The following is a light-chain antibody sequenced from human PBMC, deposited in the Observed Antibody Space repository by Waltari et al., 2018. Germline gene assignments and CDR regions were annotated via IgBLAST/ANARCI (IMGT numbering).Light chain of an antibody. CDR3: QQYSSEST. J-gene: IGKJ1*01. CDR2: KAS. CDR1: QRISSW. V-gene: IGKV1-5*03. Sequence: DILMTQSPSTLSASVGDRVTITCRASQRISSWLAWYQQKPGKAPKLLIYKASSLESGVPSRFSGSGSGTEFTLTITSLQPDDFATYYCQQYSSESTFGQGTKVDIK.